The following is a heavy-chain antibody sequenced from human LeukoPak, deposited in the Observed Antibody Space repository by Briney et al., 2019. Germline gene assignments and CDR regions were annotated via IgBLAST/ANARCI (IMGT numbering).Heavy chain of an antibody. J-gene: IGHJ6*01. Sequence: PGGSLRLSCAASGFTFSSYAMHWVRQAPGKGLEWVAVISYDGSNKYYADSVKGRFTISRDNSKNTLYLQMNSLRAEDTAVYYCARDTRGGIADFYHYYGMDVWGQGTTVTVSS. CDR2: ISYDGSNK. CDR1: GFTFSSYA. V-gene: IGHV3-30-3*01. CDR3: ARDTRGGIADFYHYYGMDV. D-gene: IGHD3-10*01.